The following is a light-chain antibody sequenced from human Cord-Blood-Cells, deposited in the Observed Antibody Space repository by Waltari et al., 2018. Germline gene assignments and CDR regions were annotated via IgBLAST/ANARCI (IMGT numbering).Light chain of an antibody. J-gene: IGLJ3*02. CDR2: KDS. CDR3: QSADSSGTWV. Sequence: SYELTQPPSVSVSPGQTARITCSGDALPKQYAYWYKQKPGQAPVLVIYKDSERPSGISERFSGSSSGTTVTLTISGVQAEDEADYYCQSADSSGTWVFGGGTKLTVL. V-gene: IGLV3-25*03. CDR1: ALPKQY.